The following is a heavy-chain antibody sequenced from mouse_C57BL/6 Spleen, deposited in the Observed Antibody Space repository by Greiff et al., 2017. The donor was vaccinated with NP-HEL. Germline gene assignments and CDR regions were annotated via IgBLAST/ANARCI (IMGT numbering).Heavy chain of an antibody. CDR1: GYTFTSYW. Sequence: QVQLQQPGAELVKPGASVKMSCKASGYTFTSYWITWVKQRPGQGLEWIGDIYPGSGSTNYNEKFKSKATLTVDTSSSTAYMQLSSLTSEDSAVYYCARSVYGSSGFAYWGQGTLVTVSA. J-gene: IGHJ3*01. V-gene: IGHV1-55*01. CDR3: ARSVYGSSGFAY. CDR2: IYPGSGST. D-gene: IGHD1-1*01.